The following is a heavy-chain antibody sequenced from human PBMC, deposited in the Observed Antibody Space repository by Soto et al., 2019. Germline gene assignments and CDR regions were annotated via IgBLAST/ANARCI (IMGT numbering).Heavy chain of an antibody. CDR2: ISGSGGAT. J-gene: IGHJ6*02. CDR1: GFTFSSYA. CDR3: AKNQVYDRTPMGYGMDV. D-gene: IGHD3-22*01. Sequence: EVQLLESGGGLVQPGGSLRLSCAASGFTFSSYAMSWVRQAPGKGLEWVSSISGSGGATYYADSVKGRFTISRDNSKNTLYLQMNILRAEDTAVYYCAKNQVYDRTPMGYGMDVWGQGTTVTVSS. V-gene: IGHV3-23*01.